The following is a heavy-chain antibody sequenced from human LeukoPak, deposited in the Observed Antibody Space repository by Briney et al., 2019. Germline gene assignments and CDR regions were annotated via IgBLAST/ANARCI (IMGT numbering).Heavy chain of an antibody. CDR1: GGTFSTYT. CDR2: IIPLFGTA. CDR3: TRVFARGGEISGSYYYY. V-gene: IGHV1-69*05. D-gene: IGHD1-26*01. J-gene: IGHJ4*02. Sequence: SVTVSCKASGGTFSTYTVNWVRHAPGQGLEWMGGIIPLFGTANYAQKFQGRVTITTDESTSTAYMELSSLRSDDTAIYYCTRVFARGGEISGSYYYYWGQGTLVTVSS.